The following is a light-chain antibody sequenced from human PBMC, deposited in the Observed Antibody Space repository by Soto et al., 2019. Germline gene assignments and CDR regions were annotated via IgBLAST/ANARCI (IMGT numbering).Light chain of an antibody. J-gene: IGLJ2*01. CDR3: SSYTSSSTLGVV. CDR2: DVS. V-gene: IGLV2-14*01. Sequence: QSALTQPASVSGSPGQSITISCTGTSSDVGGYNYVSWYQQHPGKAPKLMIYDVSNRPSGVSNRFSVSKSGNTASLTISGLQAEDEADYYCSSYTSSSTLGVVFGGGTKLTVL. CDR1: SSDVGGYNY.